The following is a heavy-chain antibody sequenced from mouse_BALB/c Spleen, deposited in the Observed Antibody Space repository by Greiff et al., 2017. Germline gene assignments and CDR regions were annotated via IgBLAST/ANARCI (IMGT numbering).Heavy chain of an antibody. Sequence: QVQLQQSGAELVRPGASVKLSCKASGYTFTSYWINWVKQRPGQGLEWIGNIYPSDSYTNYNQKFKDKATLTVDKSSSTAYMQLSSPTSEDSAVYYCTSRYGNYDGYAMDYWGQGTSVTVSS. CDR1: GYTFTSYW. V-gene: IGHV1-69*02. D-gene: IGHD2-10*02. CDR2: IYPSDSYT. CDR3: TSRYGNYDGYAMDY. J-gene: IGHJ4*01.